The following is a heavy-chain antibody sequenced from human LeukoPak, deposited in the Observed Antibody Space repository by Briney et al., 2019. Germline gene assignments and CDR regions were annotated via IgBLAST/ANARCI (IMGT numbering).Heavy chain of an antibody. J-gene: IGHJ4*02. D-gene: IGHD3-10*01. CDR2: ITSSGGSA. CDR3: AKDPDVLLWFGESLY. Sequence: GGSLRLSCAASGFTFSSYAMSWVRQAPGKGLEWVSAITSSGGSAYYADSEKGRFTISRDNSKNTLYLQMNSLRAEDTAVYYCAKDPDVLLWFGESLYWGQGTLVTVSS. V-gene: IGHV3-23*01. CDR1: GFTFSSYA.